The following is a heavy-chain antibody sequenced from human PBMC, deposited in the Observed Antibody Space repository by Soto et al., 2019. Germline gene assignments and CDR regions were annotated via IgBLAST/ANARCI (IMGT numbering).Heavy chain of an antibody. V-gene: IGHV3-30*18. J-gene: IGHJ4*02. CDR2: ISYDGSKK. D-gene: IGHD1-20*01. CDR3: EKAKNDYNWDNRTPFDY. Sequence: PGGSLRLSCAASGLTFSTYGIHWVRQAPGKGLEWVALISYDGSKKHYADSVKGRFTISRDNSKNTLYLEMNSLRADDTAIYYCEKAKNDYNWDNRTPFDYWGQGTLVTVSS. CDR1: GLTFSTYG.